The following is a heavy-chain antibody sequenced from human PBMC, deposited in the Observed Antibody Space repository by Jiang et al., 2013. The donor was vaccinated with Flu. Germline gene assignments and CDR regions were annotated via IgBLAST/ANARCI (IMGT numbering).Heavy chain of an antibody. Sequence: GSGLVKPSQTLSLTCTVSGGSISSGGYYWSWIRQHPGKGLEWIGYIYDSGSTYYNASLKSRVTISGDTSKNQFSLKLSSVTAADTAVYYCARAGSFGRDYFDHWGQGTLVTVSS. V-gene: IGHV4-31*03. D-gene: IGHD3-10*01. CDR1: GGSISSGGYY. J-gene: IGHJ4*02. CDR3: ARAGSFGRDYFDH. CDR2: IYDSGST.